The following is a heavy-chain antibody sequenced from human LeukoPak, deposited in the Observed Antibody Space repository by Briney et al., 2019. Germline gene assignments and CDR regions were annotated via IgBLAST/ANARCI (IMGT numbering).Heavy chain of an antibody. J-gene: IGHJ4*02. V-gene: IGHV3-48*03. CDR3: ARGRTLID. CDR1: GVTFSGDE. D-gene: IGHD3-22*01. CDR2: ISSSGSTI. Sequence: GGSLRLSCAASGVTFSGDEMSRVRQAPGRGLEWVSYISSSGSTIYYADSVKGRFPISRDNAKNSLYLQMTSLRAEATAVYYCARGRTLIDWGPGTLVTVSS.